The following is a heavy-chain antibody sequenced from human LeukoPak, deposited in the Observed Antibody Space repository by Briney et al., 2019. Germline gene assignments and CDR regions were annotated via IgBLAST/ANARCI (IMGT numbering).Heavy chain of an antibody. CDR3: AKEGRSLQTY. D-gene: IGHD5-24*01. J-gene: IGHJ4*02. V-gene: IGHV3-9*01. CDR2: ISWNSGSI. CDR1: GFTFDDYA. Sequence: GGSLRLSCAASGFTFDDYAMHWVRQAPGKGLEWVSGISWNSGSIGYADSVKGRFTISRDNAKNSLYLQMNSLRVEDTAVYYCAKEGRSLQTYWGQGTLVTVSS.